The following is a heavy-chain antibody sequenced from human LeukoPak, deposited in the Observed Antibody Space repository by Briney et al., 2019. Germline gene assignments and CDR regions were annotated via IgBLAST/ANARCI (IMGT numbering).Heavy chain of an antibody. CDR3: VRGGSYYFDY. V-gene: IGHV3-48*04. CDR1: GFSFSTYS. D-gene: IGHD1-26*01. CDR2: IVGSSSTI. J-gene: IGHJ4*02. Sequence: GGSLRLSCAASGFSFSTYSMNWVRQAPGKGLEWVSYIVGSSSTIYYADSVKGRFTISRDNAKNSLYLQMNSLRAEDTAVYYCVRGGSYYFDYWGQGTLVTVSS.